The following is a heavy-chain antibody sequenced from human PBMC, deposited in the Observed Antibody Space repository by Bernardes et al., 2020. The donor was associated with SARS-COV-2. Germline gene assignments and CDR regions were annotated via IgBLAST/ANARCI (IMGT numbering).Heavy chain of an antibody. CDR2: IWFDGTKK. Sequence: GGSLRLSCAASGFIFSSYGMHWVRQAPGKGLEWVAIIWFDGTKKYYADSVKGRFTISRDNSKNTLYLQMDSLRAEDTAVYYCARDFGPFESSTGYSENSWGQGTVGNASS. CDR3: ARDFGPFESSTGYSENS. D-gene: IGHD2-2*01. J-gene: IGHJ4*02. CDR1: GFIFSSYG. V-gene: IGHV3-33*01.